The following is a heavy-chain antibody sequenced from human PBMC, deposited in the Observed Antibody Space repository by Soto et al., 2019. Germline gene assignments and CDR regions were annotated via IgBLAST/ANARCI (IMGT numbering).Heavy chain of an antibody. J-gene: IGHJ6*02. CDR2: IWYDGSYK. V-gene: IGHV3-33*01. Sequence: QVQLVESGGGVVQPGRSLRLSCAASGFTFSSYGMHWVRQAPGKGLEWVAVIWYDGSYKYYADSVKGRFTICRDNSKNTLYLQMNSLRVEDTAVYYCARGESDGMDVWGQGTTVTVSS. CDR3: ARGESDGMDV. CDR1: GFTFSSYG.